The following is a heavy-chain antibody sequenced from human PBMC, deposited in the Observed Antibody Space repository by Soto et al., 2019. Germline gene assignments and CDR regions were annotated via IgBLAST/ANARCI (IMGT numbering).Heavy chain of an antibody. V-gene: IGHV3-23*01. CDR2: ISGSGGST. CDR1: GFTFSSYA. Sequence: CAASGFTFSSYAMSWVRQAPGKGLEWVSAISGSGGSTYYADSVKGRFTISRDNSKNTLYLQMNSLRAEDTAVYYCAKDRLVQTFNWFDPWGQGTLVTVSS. D-gene: IGHD6-13*01. J-gene: IGHJ5*02. CDR3: AKDRLVQTFNWFDP.